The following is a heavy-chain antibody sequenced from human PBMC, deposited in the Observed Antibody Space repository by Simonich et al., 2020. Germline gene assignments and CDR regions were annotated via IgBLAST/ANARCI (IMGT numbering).Heavy chain of an antibody. CDR2: MSNEASNK. Sequence: GGGVVQPGRSLRLSCAASGFTFSSYAMHWVRQAPGKGLKGVAVMSNEASNKYYTASVKGRFTISRDNSKNTLYLQMNSLSAEDTAVYSCARDLGSSYYFDYWGQGTLVTVSS. J-gene: IGHJ4*02. D-gene: IGHD6-6*01. CDR1: GFTFSSYA. V-gene: IGHV3-30*07. CDR3: ARDLGSSYYFDY.